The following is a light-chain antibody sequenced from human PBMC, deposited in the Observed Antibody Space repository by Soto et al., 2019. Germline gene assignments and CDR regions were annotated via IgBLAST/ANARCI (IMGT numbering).Light chain of an antibody. V-gene: IGKV3D-20*02. CDR1: QSVSSSY. CDR3: HQRSNWPPFT. CDR2: DVS. J-gene: IGKJ4*01. Sequence: EIVLTQSPCTLSLYPGERATLSCRASQSVSSSYLAWYQQKPGQPPRLLMYDVSNRATGIPARFSGSGSGTDFTLTVNSLEPEDVAVYYCHQRSNWPPFTFGGGTKVDIK.